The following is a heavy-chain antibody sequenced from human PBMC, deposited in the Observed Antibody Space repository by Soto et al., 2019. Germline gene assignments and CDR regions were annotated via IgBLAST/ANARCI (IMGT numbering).Heavy chain of an antibody. CDR3: AARAEFDY. CDR1: GFTFSNYG. Sequence: EVQLLESGGGLVQPGGSLRLSCAASGFTFSNYGMGWVRQAPGKGLEWVATISDSGGSTYYADSVRGPFTISSGNSRNTLYLEMNSLSAEDTDIYYCAARAEFDYWGQGTLVTVSS. V-gene: IGHV3-23*01. CDR2: ISDSGGST. J-gene: IGHJ4*02.